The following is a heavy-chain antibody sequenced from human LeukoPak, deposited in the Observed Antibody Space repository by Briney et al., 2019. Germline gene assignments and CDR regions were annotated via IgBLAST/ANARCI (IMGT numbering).Heavy chain of an antibody. D-gene: IGHD3-22*01. CDR1: GFTFSSYG. Sequence: GGSLRLSCAASGFTFSSYGMHWVRQAPGKGLEWVAVIWYDGSNKYYADSVKGRFTISRDNSKNTLYLQMNSLRVEDTAIYYCAKDKKYYDSSGSPYYYYGMDVWGQGTTVTVSS. CDR2: IWYDGSNK. CDR3: AKDKKYYDSSGSPYYYYGMDV. J-gene: IGHJ6*02. V-gene: IGHV3-33*06.